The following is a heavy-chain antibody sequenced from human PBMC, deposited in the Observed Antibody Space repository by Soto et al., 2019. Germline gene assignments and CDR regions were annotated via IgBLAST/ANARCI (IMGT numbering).Heavy chain of an antibody. V-gene: IGHV1-2*04. J-gene: IGHJ6*02. CDR3: ARGDSTDCSNGVCSFFYNHDMDV. CDR1: GYSFTDYH. Sequence: ASVKVSCKASGYSFTDYHIHWVRQAPGQGLEWLGRINPKSGGTSTAQKFQGWVTMTTDTSISTTSMELTRLTSDDTAIYYCARGDSTDCSNGVCSFFYNHDMDVWGQGTTVTVSS. CDR2: INPKSGGT. D-gene: IGHD2-8*01.